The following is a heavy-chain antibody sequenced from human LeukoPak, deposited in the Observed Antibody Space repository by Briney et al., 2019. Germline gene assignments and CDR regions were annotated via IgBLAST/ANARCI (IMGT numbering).Heavy chain of an antibody. J-gene: IGHJ6*03. V-gene: IGHV1-69*05. Sequence: SSVKVSCKASGCTFSSYAISWVRQATGQGLEWMGVIIPIFGKANYAQKLKGRVTVTTDESTSTAYMELSSLRFDDKDVYYCARGSGGYDCMWHYYYYYIDVWGKGTTVTVSS. CDR2: IIPIFGKA. CDR1: GCTFSSYA. D-gene: IGHD5-12*01. CDR3: ARGSGGYDCMWHYYYYYIDV.